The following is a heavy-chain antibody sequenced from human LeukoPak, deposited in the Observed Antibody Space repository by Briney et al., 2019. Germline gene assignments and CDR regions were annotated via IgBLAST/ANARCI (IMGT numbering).Heavy chain of an antibody. CDR3: ARGLDDILTGYSRWFDP. J-gene: IGHJ5*02. V-gene: IGHV1-46*01. CDR2: VNPSGGST. Sequence: GASVKVSCKASGYTFIANYMHWVRQAPGQGLEWMGIVNPSGGSTSYAQKFQDRVTMTRDMSTSTVYMELRSLRSDDTAVYYCARGLDDILTGYSRWFDPWGQGTLVTVSS. D-gene: IGHD3-9*01. CDR1: GYTFIANY.